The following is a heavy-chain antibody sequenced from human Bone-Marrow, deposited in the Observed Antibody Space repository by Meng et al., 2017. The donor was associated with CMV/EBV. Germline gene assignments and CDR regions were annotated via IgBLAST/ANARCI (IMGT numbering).Heavy chain of an antibody. CDR2: ISNYNGNT. CDR3: ARDMIASRPGWFDP. CDR1: GYTFTTYG. Sequence: QVQLVQYGVEVKKPGASVKVYGKASGYTFTTYGLSWVRQAPGQGLEWMGWISNYNGNTNYAQKFQDRVTMTTDASTSIAYMELRSLRFDDTAIYYCARDMIASRPGWFDPWGQGTLVTVSS. D-gene: IGHD6-6*01. V-gene: IGHV1-18*01. J-gene: IGHJ5*02.